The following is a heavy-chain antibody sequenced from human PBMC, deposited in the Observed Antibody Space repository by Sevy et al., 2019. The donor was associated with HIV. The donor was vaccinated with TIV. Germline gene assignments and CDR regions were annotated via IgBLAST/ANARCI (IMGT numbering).Heavy chain of an antibody. Sequence: SETLSLTCAVYVGSFSGYYWSWIRQPPGKGLEWIGEINHSGSTNYNPSLKSRVTISVDTSKNQFSLKLSSVTAADTAVYYCARNVAARPSYWGQGTLVTVSS. V-gene: IGHV4-34*01. CDR1: VGSFSGYY. CDR2: INHSGST. D-gene: IGHD6-6*01. J-gene: IGHJ4*02. CDR3: ARNVAARPSY.